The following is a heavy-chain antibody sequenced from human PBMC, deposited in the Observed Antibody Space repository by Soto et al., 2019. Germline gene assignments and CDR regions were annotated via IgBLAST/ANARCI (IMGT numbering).Heavy chain of an antibody. V-gene: IGHV4-30-2*01. D-gene: IGHD4-17*01. CDR3: ARATVTYYYFDY. CDR2: IYHSGST. J-gene: IGHJ4*02. Sequence: SETLSLTCAVSGGSISSGGYSWSWIRQPAGKGLEWIGFIYHSGSTNYNPSLKSRVTMSVDRSKNQFSLKLRSVTAADTAVYYCARATVTYYYFDYWGQGTLVTVS. CDR1: GGSISSGGYS.